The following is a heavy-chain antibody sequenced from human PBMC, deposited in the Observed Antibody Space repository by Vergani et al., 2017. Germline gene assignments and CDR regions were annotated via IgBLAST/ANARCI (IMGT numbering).Heavy chain of an antibody. Sequence: QVQLQESGPGLVKPPGTLSLTCAVSGASMSSGDYYWSWIRQPPGKGLEWIGYLYYSRNTYYNPSLKSRVTISVDTSENQFSLRLGSVTAADTAMYYCARVQVLYGFWSSYRVRYYYCMYVWSRGTTVTVSS. CDR1: GASMSSGDYY. D-gene: IGHD3-3*01. J-gene: IGHJ6*03. CDR3: ARVQVLYGFWSSYRVRYYYCMYV. V-gene: IGHV4-30-4*01. CDR2: LYYSRNT.